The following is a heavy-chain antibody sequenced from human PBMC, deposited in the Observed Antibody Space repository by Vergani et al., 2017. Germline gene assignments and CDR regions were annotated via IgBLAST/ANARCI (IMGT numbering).Heavy chain of an antibody. CDR1: GGSFSGYY. V-gene: IGHV4-34*01. CDR2: IYTSGST. D-gene: IGHD2-2*02. Sequence: QVQLQQWGAGLLKPSETLSLTCAVYGGSFSGYYWSWIRQPPGKGLEWIGRIYTSGSTNYNPSLKSRVTISVDTSKNQFSLKLSSVTAADTAVYYCARGRGYCSSTSCYRSLYFDYWGQGTLVTVSS. CDR3: ARGRGYCSSTSCYRSLYFDY. J-gene: IGHJ4*02.